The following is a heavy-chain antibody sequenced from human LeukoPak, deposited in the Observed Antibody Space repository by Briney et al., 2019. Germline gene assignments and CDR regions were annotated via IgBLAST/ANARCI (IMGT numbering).Heavy chain of an antibody. J-gene: IGHJ4*02. D-gene: IGHD6-19*01. CDR2: IYYSGST. V-gene: IGHV4-61*01. CDR3: ARDGKSSHSSGWPDY. CDR1: GGSISSSSYY. Sequence: PSETLSLTCTVSGGSISSSSYYWGWIRQPPGKGLEWIGYIYYSGSTNYNPSLKSRVTISVDTSKNQFSLKLSSVTTADTAVYYCARDGKSSHSSGWPDYWGQGTLVTVSS.